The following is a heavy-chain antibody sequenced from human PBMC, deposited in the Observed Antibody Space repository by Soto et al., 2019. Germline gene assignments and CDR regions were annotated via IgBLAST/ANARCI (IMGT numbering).Heavy chain of an antibody. V-gene: IGHV4-34*01. CDR2: INHSGST. CDR3: ARDNIFEVAATKGWFDP. J-gene: IGHJ5*02. D-gene: IGHD2-15*01. CDR1: GGSFSGYY. Sequence: SETLSLTCAVYGGSFSGYYWSWIRQPPGKGLEWIGEINHSGSTNYNPSLKSRVTISVDTSKNQFSLKLSSVTAADTAVYYCARDNIFEVAATKGWFDPWGQGTLVTVSS.